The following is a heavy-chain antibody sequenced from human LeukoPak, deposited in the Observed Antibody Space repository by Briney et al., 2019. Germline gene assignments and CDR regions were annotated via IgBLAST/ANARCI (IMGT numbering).Heavy chain of an antibody. Sequence: GGSLRLSCAASGFSFSDQYIDWVRQAPGKGLEWVGRISNKANSYTTEYATSVKGRFTISRDDSKDSLYLQMNDLKTEDTAVYRCTRGYSGVNIYAFDVWGQGTMVTVSS. CDR2: ISNKANSYTT. CDR1: GFSFSDQY. V-gene: IGHV3-72*01. D-gene: IGHD5-12*01. CDR3: TRGYSGVNIYAFDV. J-gene: IGHJ3*01.